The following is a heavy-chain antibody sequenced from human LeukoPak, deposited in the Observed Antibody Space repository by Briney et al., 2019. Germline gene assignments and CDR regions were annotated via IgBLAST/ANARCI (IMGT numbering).Heavy chain of an antibody. V-gene: IGHV1-69*04. D-gene: IGHD1-26*01. CDR1: GGTFSSYA. Sequence: SVKVSCKASGGTFSSYAVSWVRQAPGQGLEWMGRIIPILGIANYAQKFQGRVTITADKSTSTAYMELSSLRSEDTAVYYCARGRGLLFFDYWGQGTLVTVSS. J-gene: IGHJ4*02. CDR2: IIPILGIA. CDR3: ARGRGLLFFDY.